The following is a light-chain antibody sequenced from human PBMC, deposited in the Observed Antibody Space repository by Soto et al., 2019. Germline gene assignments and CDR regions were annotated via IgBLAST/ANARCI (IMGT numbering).Light chain of an antibody. J-gene: IGLJ1*01. Sequence: QSALTQPASVSGSPGQSITISCSGTNSDVGTFGLVSWFQQHPGKAPKLMIYEGSKRPAGVSKRFSGSKSGDTASLTISGLQAEYDADYYCSSYAGSTTFYVFGTGTKGTVL. CDR3: SSYAGSTTFYV. CDR2: EGS. CDR1: NSDVGTFGL. V-gene: IGLV2-23*01.